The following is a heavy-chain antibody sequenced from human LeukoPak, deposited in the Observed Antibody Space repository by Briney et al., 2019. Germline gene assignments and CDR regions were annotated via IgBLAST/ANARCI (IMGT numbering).Heavy chain of an antibody. D-gene: IGHD3-10*01. CDR1: GDSISSRTYC. V-gene: IGHV4-39*01. CDR2: IYYSGTT. Sequence: SETLSLTCTVSGDSISSRTYCWGWIRQPPGKGLEWIGSIYYSGTTYYNPSLKSRVTISVDTSKNQFSLKLSSVTAADTAVYYCARRIRYYTGSGSYYSWFDPWGQGTPVTVSS. J-gene: IGHJ5*02. CDR3: ARRIRYYTGSGSYYSWFDP.